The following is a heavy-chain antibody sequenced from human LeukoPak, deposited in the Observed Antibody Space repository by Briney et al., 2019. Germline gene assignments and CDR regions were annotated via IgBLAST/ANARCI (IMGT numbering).Heavy chain of an antibody. CDR1: GFTFSSYA. CDR3: AKERIYDFWSGYYHQNWFDP. V-gene: IGHV3-23*01. J-gene: IGHJ5*02. CDR2: ISGSGGST. D-gene: IGHD3-3*01. Sequence: PGGSLRLSCAASGFTFSSYAMSWVRQAPGKGLEWVSAISGSGGSTYYADSVKGRFTISRDNSKNTLYLQMNSLRAEDTAVYYCAKERIYDFWSGYYHQNWFDPWGQGTLVTVS.